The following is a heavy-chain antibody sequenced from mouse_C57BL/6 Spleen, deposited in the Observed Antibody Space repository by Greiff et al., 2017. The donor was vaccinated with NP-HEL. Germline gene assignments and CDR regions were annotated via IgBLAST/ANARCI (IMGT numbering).Heavy chain of an antibody. CDR2: INPNNGGT. J-gene: IGHJ3*01. Sequence: EVQLQQSGPELVKPGASVKISCKASGYTFTDYYMNWVKQSHGKSLEWIGDINPNNGGTSYNQKFKGKATLTVDKSSSTAYMELRSLTSEDSAVYYCASLYDYDEGAWFAYWGQGTLVTVSA. V-gene: IGHV1-26*01. D-gene: IGHD2-4*01. CDR1: GYTFTDYY. CDR3: ASLYDYDEGAWFAY.